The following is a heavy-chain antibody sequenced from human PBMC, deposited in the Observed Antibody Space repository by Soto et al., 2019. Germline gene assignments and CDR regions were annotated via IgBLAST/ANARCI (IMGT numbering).Heavy chain of an antibody. CDR3: GRDHHDTWGGSDALDI. J-gene: IGHJ3*02. CDR1: GFIFSNYW. D-gene: IGHD3-16*01. Sequence: EVQLVESGGGLVQPGGSLRLSCAASGFIFSNYWMNWVRQAPGKGLEWVANRNQGGSEKYYVDSVRGRFTISRDNDKLSLYLQINSLRVEDTAVYYCGRDHHDTWGGSDALDIGGQGTMVIVSS. V-gene: IGHV3-7*01. CDR2: RNQGGSEK.